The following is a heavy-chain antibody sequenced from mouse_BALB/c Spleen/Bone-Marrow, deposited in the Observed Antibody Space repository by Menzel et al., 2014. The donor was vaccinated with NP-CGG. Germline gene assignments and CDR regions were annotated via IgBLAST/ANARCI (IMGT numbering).Heavy chain of an antibody. CDR3: ARSPGEGNY. CDR1: GFNIKDAY. V-gene: IGHV14-3*02. J-gene: IGHJ3*01. CDR2: IAPADGNT. Sequence: VQLQQSGAELVKPGASVKLSCTASGFNIKDAYMHWVKQRPAQGLEWLGRIAPADGNTEYDPKFLDKATITADTSSNTAYLQLSSLTSEDTAVYYCARSPGEGNYWGQGTLVTVSP.